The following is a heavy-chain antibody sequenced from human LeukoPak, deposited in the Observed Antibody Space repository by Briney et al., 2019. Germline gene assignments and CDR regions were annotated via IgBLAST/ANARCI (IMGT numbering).Heavy chain of an antibody. CDR1: GGSISSYY. CDR3: ARGIRGKWISRGAFDI. V-gene: IGHV4-59*01. CDR2: IYYSGST. Sequence: PSETLSLTCTVSGGSISSYYWSWIRQPPGKGLEWIGYIYYSGSTNYNPSLKSRVTISVDTSKNQFSLKLSSVTAADTAVYYCARGIRGKWISRGAFDIWGQGTMVTVSS. D-gene: IGHD2-2*03. J-gene: IGHJ3*02.